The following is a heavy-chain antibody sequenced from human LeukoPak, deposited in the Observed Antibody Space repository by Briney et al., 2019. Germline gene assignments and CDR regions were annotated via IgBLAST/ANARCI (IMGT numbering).Heavy chain of an antibody. J-gene: IGHJ4*02. CDR3: ARDRGGLASARHFDY. D-gene: IGHD3-3*02. V-gene: IGHV1-69*05. Sequence: SVKVSCKASGGTFSSYAISWVRQAPGQGLEWMGGIIPIFGTANYAQKFQGRVTITTDESTCTAYMELSSLRSEDTAVYYCARDRGGLASARHFDYWGQGTLVTVSS. CDR1: GGTFSSYA. CDR2: IIPIFGTA.